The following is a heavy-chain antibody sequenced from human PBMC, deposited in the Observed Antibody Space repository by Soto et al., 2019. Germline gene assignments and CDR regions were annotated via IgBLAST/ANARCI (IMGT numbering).Heavy chain of an antibody. CDR3: ARGLPSMVRGVDPALMNWFDP. Sequence: GASVKVSCKASGGTFSSYTISWVRQAPGQGLEWMGRIIPILGIANYAQKFQGRVTITADKSTSTAYMELSSLRSEDTAVYYCARGLPSMVRGVDPALMNWFDPWGQGTLVTVSS. CDR2: IIPILGIA. D-gene: IGHD3-10*01. CDR1: GGTFSSYT. V-gene: IGHV1-69*02. J-gene: IGHJ5*02.